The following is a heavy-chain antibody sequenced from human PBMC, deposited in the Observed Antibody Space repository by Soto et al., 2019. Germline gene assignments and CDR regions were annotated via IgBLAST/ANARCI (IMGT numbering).Heavy chain of an antibody. CDR2: ISAYNGNT. CDR1: GYTFTSYG. Sequence: GASGKVSCKASGYTFTSYGISWVRQAPGQGLEWMGWISAYNGNTNYAQKLQGRVTMTTDTSTSTAYMELRSLRSDDTAVYYCARDFYDILTGPGGWFDPWGQGTLVTVSS. V-gene: IGHV1-18*01. CDR3: ARDFYDILTGPGGWFDP. J-gene: IGHJ5*02. D-gene: IGHD3-9*01.